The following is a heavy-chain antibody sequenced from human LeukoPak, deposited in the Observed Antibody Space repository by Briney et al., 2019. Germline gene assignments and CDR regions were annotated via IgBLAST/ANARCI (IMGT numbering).Heavy chain of an antibody. V-gene: IGHV1-18*01. D-gene: IGHD3-16*01. CDR2: ISAYNGNT. CDR1: GYTFTSYG. CDR3: ARDVGRSYDLDY. J-gene: IGHJ4*02. Sequence: ASVKVSCKASGYTFTSYGISWVRQAPGQGLEWMGWISAYNGNTDYAQSLQGRVTMTIDTSTSTVYMELRSLRSDDTAVYHCARDVGRSYDLDYWGQGTLVTVSS.